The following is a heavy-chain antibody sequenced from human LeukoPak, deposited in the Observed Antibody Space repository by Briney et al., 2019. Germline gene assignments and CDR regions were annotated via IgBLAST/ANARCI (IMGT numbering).Heavy chain of an antibody. Sequence: SETLSLTCAVYGGSFSGYYWSWIRQPPGKGLEWIGEINHSGSTNYNPSLKSRVTISVDTSKNQFSLKLSSVTAADTAVYYCARTTVVTPAGNYYFDYWGQGTLVTVSS. D-gene: IGHD4-23*01. CDR3: ARTTVVTPAGNYYFDY. CDR1: GGSFSGYY. CDR2: INHSGST. J-gene: IGHJ4*02. V-gene: IGHV4-34*01.